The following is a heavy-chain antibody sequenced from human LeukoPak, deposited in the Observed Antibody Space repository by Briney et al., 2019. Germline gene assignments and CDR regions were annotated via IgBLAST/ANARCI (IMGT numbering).Heavy chain of an antibody. CDR1: GFTFNTYG. J-gene: IGHJ4*02. Sequence: GGALRLSCAASGFTFNTYGMSWVRQAPGKGLEWVSGISGSGGATYYADSVKGRFTVSRDDPHNTLYLQMNSVRAEDTVVYFCARGGVDHYGSGTYYLMYYFDHWGQGALVTVSS. V-gene: IGHV3-23*01. CDR2: ISGSGGAT. D-gene: IGHD3-10*01. CDR3: ARGGVDHYGSGTYYLMYYFDH.